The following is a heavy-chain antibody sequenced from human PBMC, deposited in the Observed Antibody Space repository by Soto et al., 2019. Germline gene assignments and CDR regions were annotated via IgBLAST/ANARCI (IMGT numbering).Heavy chain of an antibody. CDR2: IIPIFGTA. Sequence: GASVKVSCNASGGTFSSYAISWVRQAPGQGLEWMGGIIPIFGTANYAQKFQGRVTITADESTSTAYMELSSLRSEDTAVYYCAGRGYCGGDCYLKQNYYYYGMDVWGQGTTVTVSS. V-gene: IGHV1-69*13. D-gene: IGHD2-21*02. CDR3: AGRGYCGGDCYLKQNYYYYGMDV. J-gene: IGHJ6*02. CDR1: GGTFSSYA.